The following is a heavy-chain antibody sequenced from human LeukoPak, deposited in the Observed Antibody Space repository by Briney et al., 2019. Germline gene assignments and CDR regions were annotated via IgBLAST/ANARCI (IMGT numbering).Heavy chain of an antibody. CDR1: GGTFSSYA. CDR3: ARDLAGRRGWFDP. V-gene: IGHV1-69*13. J-gene: IGHJ5*02. D-gene: IGHD2-15*01. Sequence: SVKVSCKASGGTFSSYAISWVRQAPGQGLEWMGGIIPIFGTADYAQKFQGRVTITADESTSTAYVELGSLRSEDTAVYYCARDLAGRRGWFDPWGQGTLVTVSS. CDR2: IIPIFGTA.